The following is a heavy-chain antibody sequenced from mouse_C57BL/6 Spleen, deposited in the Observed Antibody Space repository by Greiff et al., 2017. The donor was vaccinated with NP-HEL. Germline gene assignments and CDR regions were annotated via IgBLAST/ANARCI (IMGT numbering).Heavy chain of an antibody. CDR1: GYTFTSYW. CDR3: ARSLIYYYGSSAFAY. J-gene: IGHJ3*01. D-gene: IGHD1-1*01. CDR2: IDPSDSYT. Sequence: QVQLQQPGAELVMPGASVKLSCKASGYTFTSYWMHWVKQRPGQGLEWIGEIDPSDSYTNYNQKFKGKSTLTVDKSSSTAYMQLSSLTSEDSAVYYCARSLIYYYGSSAFAYWGQVTLVTVDA. V-gene: IGHV1-69*01.